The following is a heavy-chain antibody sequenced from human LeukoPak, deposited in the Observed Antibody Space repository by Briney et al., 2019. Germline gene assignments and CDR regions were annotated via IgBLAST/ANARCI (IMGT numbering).Heavy chain of an antibody. J-gene: IGHJ4*02. CDR1: GFTFSSYS. V-gene: IGHV3-21*06. CDR3: ATLKDAVTTFDN. Sequence: GGSLRLSCAASGFTFSSYSMNWVRQAPGKGLEWVSSTSSSSSYIYYADSVKGRFTISRDNAKNSLSLQLNSPTAEDTAMYYCATLKDAVTTFDNWGQGTLVTVSS. CDR2: TSSSSSYI. D-gene: IGHD4-17*01.